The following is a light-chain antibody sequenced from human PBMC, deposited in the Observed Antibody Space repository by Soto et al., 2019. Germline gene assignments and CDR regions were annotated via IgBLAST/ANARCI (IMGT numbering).Light chain of an antibody. CDR3: QQSYSTFGT. CDR2: AAS. Sequence: DIQMTQSPSSLSASVGDRVTITCRASQSISTYLNWYQQKPGKAPKVLISAASSLQSGVPSRFSGSGSGTDFILTINSLQPEDFATYYCQQSYSTFGTFGQGTKVEI. CDR1: QSISTY. J-gene: IGKJ1*01. V-gene: IGKV1-39*01.